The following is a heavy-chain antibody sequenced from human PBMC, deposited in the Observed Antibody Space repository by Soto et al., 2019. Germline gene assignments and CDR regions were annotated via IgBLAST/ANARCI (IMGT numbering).Heavy chain of an antibody. CDR2: IYWDDGK. V-gene: IGHV2-5*02. D-gene: IGHD3-9*01. J-gene: IGHJ4*02. CDR1: GFSLSTNGVG. Sequence: QFTLKESGPTRVKPTQTLALTCTLSGFSLSTNGVGVGWIRLPPGKALEWLALIYWDDGKRYSPSLKSRLTLTKDTSKNQVVLTMTNMDPVGTATYYCAHLSDWYYFDYWGQGTLVTVSS. CDR3: AHLSDWYYFDY.